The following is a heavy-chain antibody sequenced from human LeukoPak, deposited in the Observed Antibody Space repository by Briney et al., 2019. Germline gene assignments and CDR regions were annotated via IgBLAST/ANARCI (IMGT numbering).Heavy chain of an antibody. CDR1: GFTFSSYG. J-gene: IGHJ4*02. CDR3: AKDRLKGPYDSSGLPDY. V-gene: IGHV3-30*02. D-gene: IGHD3-22*01. CDR2: IWYGGSNK. Sequence: TGGSLRLSCAASGFTFSSYGMHWVRQAPGKGLEWVAVIWYGGSNKYYADSVKGRFTISRDNSKNTLYLQMNSLRAEDTAVYYCAKDRLKGPYDSSGLPDYWGQGTLVTVPS.